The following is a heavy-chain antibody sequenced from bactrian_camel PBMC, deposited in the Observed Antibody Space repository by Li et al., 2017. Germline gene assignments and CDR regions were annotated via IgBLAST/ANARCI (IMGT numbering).Heavy chain of an antibody. D-gene: IGHD2*01. V-gene: IGHV3S1*01. J-gene: IGHJ6*01. CDR3: AADSMGGSWKTGNFRY. Sequence: VQLVESGGDLVQPGGSLRLPCRASGFTFSAYWMYWVRQAPGKGLEWVSHIDNGRGNTYYADSVKGRFTISQDNAKNTVYLQMNSLKSEDTAMYYCAADSMGGSWKTGNFRYWGQGTQVTVS. CDR1: GFTFSAYW. CDR2: IDNGRGNT.